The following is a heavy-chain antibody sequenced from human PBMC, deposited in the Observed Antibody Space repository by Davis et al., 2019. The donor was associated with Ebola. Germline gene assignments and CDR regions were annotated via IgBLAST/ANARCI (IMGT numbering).Heavy chain of an antibody. CDR1: GYTFTSYA. V-gene: IGHV1-3*01. CDR2: INAGNGNT. Sequence: ASVKVSCKASGYTFTSYAMHWVRQAPGQRLEWMGWINAGNGNTKYSQKFQGRVTITRDTSASTAYMEQSSLRSEDTAVYYCARNRPLTIKLGNWWFDPWGQGTLVTVSS. J-gene: IGHJ5*02. CDR3: ARNRPLTIKLGNWWFDP. D-gene: IGHD5-12*01.